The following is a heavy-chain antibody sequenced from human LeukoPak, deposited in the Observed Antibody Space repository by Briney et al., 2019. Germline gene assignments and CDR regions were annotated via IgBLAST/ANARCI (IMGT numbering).Heavy chain of an antibody. J-gene: IGHJ4*02. CDR3: AKGTAAEGNIDY. CDR1: GFTFSSYW. CDR2: INTDGSST. D-gene: IGHD2-2*01. Sequence: PGGSLRLSCAASGFTFSSYWMHWVRQAPGKGLVWVSRINTDGSSTSYADSVKGRFTISRDNAKNSLYLQMNSLRAEDTALYYCAKGTAAEGNIDYWGQGTLVTVSS. V-gene: IGHV3-74*01.